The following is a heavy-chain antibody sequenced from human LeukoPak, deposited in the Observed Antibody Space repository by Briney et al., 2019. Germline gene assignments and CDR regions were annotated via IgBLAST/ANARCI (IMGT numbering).Heavy chain of an antibody. CDR1: GYTFTSYG. D-gene: IGHD5-18*01. Sequence: GASVKVSCKASGYTFTSYGISWVRQASGQGLEWMGWISAYNGNTNYAQKLQGRVTMTTDTSTSTAYMELRSLRSDDTAVYYCARTAGAFGYSYGPDYWGQGTLVTVSS. V-gene: IGHV1-18*01. CDR2: ISAYNGNT. J-gene: IGHJ4*02. CDR3: ARTAGAFGYSYGPDY.